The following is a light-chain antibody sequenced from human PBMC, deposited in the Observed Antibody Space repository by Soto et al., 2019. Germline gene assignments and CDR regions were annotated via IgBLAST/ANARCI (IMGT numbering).Light chain of an antibody. Sequence: EIVVAQSPVAQSLSPGERAPPSCRASQNISRSLAWYQQKPGQGPSLLIYGTSTRAGGVPARFSGGGSGTEFTLTITSLQSEDFAVYYCHQYNGWPRTVGQGTKVDNK. CDR3: HQYNGWPRT. CDR1: QNISRS. CDR2: GTS. J-gene: IGKJ1*01. V-gene: IGKV3-15*01.